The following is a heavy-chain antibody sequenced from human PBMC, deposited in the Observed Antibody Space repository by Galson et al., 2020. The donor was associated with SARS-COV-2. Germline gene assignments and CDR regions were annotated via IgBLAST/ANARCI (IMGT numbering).Heavy chain of an antibody. V-gene: IGHV4-38-2*02. Sequence: SETLSLTCTVSGYSISSGYFWGWIRRPPGKGLEWIGSLYHSGSTYYNPSLKSRVTISVDTSKNQFSLRLSSVTAADTAVYYCAREFQGGYYVTRGRPLGGDFDLWGRGTLVTVSS. CDR3: AREFQGGYYVTRGRPLGGDFDL. CDR2: LYHSGST. CDR1: GYSISSGYF. J-gene: IGHJ2*01. D-gene: IGHD3-10*01.